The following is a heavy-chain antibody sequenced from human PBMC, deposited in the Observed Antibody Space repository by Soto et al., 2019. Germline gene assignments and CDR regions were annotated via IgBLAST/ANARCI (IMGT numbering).Heavy chain of an antibody. Sequence: GGSLRLSCAASGFTFRSYDMHWVRQVTGKGLEWVSAIDTAGDTYYPGSVKGRFTISRENAKNSLYLQMNSLTAGDTAVYYCARSSPDHQNIVTVPVASNGMDVWGQGTTVTVSS. CDR1: GFTFRSYD. CDR2: IDTAGDT. V-gene: IGHV3-13*01. CDR3: ARSSPDHQNIVTVPVASNGMDV. D-gene: IGHD2-2*01. J-gene: IGHJ6*02.